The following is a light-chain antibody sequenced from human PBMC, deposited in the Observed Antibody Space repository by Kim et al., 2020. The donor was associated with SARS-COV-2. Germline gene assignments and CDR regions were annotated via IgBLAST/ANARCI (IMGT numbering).Light chain of an antibody. Sequence: SATVGDRATCSKRASQGISSWLATYQQKPGKAAKLLMYKASTLESRVPSRVSGSGSGTEFNLIISSLQPDNFATYYCEHYSAYPYSFGQGTKLEIK. CDR2: KAS. CDR1: QGISSW. CDR3: EHYSAYPYS. J-gene: IGKJ2*03. V-gene: IGKV1-5*03.